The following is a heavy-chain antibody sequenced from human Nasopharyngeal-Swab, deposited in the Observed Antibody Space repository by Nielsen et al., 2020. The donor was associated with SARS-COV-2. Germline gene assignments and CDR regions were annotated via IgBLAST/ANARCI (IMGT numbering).Heavy chain of an antibody. V-gene: IGHV4-34*01. CDR3: ARGRSGWYPGYFQH. J-gene: IGHJ1*01. CDR2: INHSGST. Sequence: WIHQPPGKGLEWIGEINHSGSTNYNPSLKSRVTISVDMSKNQFSLKLSSVTAADTAVYYCARGRSGWYPGYFQHWGQGTLVTVSS. D-gene: IGHD6-19*01.